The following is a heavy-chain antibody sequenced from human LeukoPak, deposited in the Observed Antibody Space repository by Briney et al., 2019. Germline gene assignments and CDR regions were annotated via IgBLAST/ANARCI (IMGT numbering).Heavy chain of an antibody. J-gene: IGHJ4*02. CDR3: ARSYNYGSGSYSGFAY. V-gene: IGHV4-59*01. D-gene: IGHD3-10*01. CDR1: GGSISSYF. Sequence: PSETLSLTCTVSGGSISSYFWSWIRQPPGEGLEWIGYIYYTGSINYNPSLNSRVTISVDPSKSQFSLKLSSVTAADTAVYYCARSYNYGSGSYSGFAYWGQGTLVTVSS. CDR2: IYYTGSI.